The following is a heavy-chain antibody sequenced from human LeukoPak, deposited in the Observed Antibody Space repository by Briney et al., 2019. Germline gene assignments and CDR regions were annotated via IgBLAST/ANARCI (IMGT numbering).Heavy chain of an antibody. CDR1: GFTFSSYA. CDR3: AKDPIRVWTRGDFYFDY. V-gene: IGHV3-23*01. CDR2: ISGSGGST. D-gene: IGHD3/OR15-3a*01. Sequence: PGGSLRLSCAASGFTFSSYAMSWVRQAPGKGLEWVSAISGSGGSTYYADSVKGRFTISRDNSKNTLYLQMNSLRAEDTAVYYCAKDPIRVWTRGDFYFDYWGQGTLVTVSS. J-gene: IGHJ4*02.